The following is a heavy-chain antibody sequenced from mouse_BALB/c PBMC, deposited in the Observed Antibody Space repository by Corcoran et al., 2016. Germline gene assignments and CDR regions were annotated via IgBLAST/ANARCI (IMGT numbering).Heavy chain of an antibody. J-gene: IGHJ3*01. CDR3: ASKRTTVERGLAY. Sequence: EVQLQQSGPELVKPGASVKMSCKASGYTFTSYVMHWVKQKPGQGLEWIGYINTYNDGTKYNEKFKGKATLTSDKSSRSAYLELSSRTSEDSAVYYGASKRTTVERGLAYWGQGTLVTVSA. V-gene: IGHV1S136*01. D-gene: IGHD1-1*01. CDR1: GYTFTSYV. CDR2: INTYNDGT.